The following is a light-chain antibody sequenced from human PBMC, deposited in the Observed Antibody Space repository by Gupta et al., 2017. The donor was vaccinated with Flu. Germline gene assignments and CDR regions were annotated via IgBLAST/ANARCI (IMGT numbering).Light chain of an antibody. CDR3: QQYYSNRYS. Sequence: DLVMTQSPDSLAVSLGERATINCKSSQSLLYSSNNKNYLAWYQQKPGQPPKLLIYWASTRESGVPDRFSGSGSGTDFTLTISSLQAEDVAVYYCQQYYSNRYSFGQGTKLEIK. J-gene: IGKJ2*03. CDR2: WAS. V-gene: IGKV4-1*01. CDR1: QSLLYSSNNKNY.